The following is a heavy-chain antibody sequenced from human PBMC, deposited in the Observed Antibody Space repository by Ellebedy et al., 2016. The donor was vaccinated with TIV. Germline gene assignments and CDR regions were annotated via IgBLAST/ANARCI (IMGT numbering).Heavy chain of an antibody. CDR1: GFSLRSYW. V-gene: IGHV3-7*03. CDR2: INRDGSET. D-gene: IGHD1-26*01. CDR3: VRDSTPAQQVGPTTFYYDAFDI. J-gene: IGHJ3*02. Sequence: GESLKISCSASGFSLRSYWMTWVRQAPGKGLEWVANINRDGSETNYVDSVKGRFTISRDNGKNSLYLQMKNLRAEDTAVYYCVRDSTPAQQVGPTTFYYDAFDIWGQGIMVTVSS.